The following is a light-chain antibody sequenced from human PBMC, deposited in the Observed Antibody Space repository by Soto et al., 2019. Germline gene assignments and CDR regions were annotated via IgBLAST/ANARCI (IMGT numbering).Light chain of an antibody. CDR3: QVWETSSGHQAI. J-gene: IGLJ2*01. V-gene: IGLV3-21*01. CDR1: SIGSKS. CDR2: YDS. Sequence: SYELTQPPSVSVAPGKTATITCGGNSIGSKSVHWYQQMPGQAPVPVISYDSDRPSGIPERFSGSNSGNSATLTISRVEPGDEADYYCQVWETSSGHQAIFGAGTKLTVL.